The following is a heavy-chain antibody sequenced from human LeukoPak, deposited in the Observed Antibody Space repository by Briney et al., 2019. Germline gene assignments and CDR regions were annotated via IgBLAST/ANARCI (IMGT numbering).Heavy chain of an antibody. Sequence: GGSLRLSCAASGFSFTSYAMTWVRQAPGKGLEWVSGISGGGGSIFYGDAVKGRFTISRDNSENTLYLQMNSLRAEDTAVYCCAKNGGWSSGFWFDPWGQGTLVTVSS. V-gene: IGHV3-23*01. CDR3: AKNGGWSSGFWFDP. CDR2: ISGGGGSI. J-gene: IGHJ5*02. CDR1: GFSFTSYA. D-gene: IGHD6-19*01.